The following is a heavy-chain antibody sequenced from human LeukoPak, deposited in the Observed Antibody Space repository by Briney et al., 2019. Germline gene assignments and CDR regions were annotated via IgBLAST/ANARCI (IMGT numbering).Heavy chain of an antibody. CDR2: INAGNGNT. Sequence: ASVTVSCKASGYTFTSYAMHWVRQAPGQRLEWMGWINAGNGNTKYSQKFQGRVTITRDTSASTAYMELSSLRSEDTAVYYCATFDDSSGYYYWGQGTLVTVSS. CDR1: GYTFTSYA. J-gene: IGHJ4*02. D-gene: IGHD3-22*01. V-gene: IGHV1-3*01. CDR3: ATFDDSSGYYY.